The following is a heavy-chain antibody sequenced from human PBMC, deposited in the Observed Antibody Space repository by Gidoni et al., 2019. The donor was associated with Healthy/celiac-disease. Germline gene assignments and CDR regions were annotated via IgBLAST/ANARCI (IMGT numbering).Heavy chain of an antibody. CDR3: ATDRPDDYGGYVGFAGDY. V-gene: IGHV1-24*01. CDR1: GYTRTELS. CDR2: FDPEDGVA. Sequence: QVQLVQSGAEVTKPGAAVKVSCKVSGYTRTELSMHWVRQAPGKGIEWLGGFDPEDGVAIYAQKFQGSVTMTEDTSTDTAYMELSSLRSEDTAVYYCATDRPDDYGGYVGFAGDYWGQGTLVTVSS. D-gene: IGHD4-17*01. J-gene: IGHJ4*02.